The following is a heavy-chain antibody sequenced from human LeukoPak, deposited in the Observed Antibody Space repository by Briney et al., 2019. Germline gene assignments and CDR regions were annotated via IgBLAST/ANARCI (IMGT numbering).Heavy chain of an antibody. CDR1: GGSFSGYY. CDR3: ARGRRRSSGYYYGVFDY. V-gene: IGHV4-34*01. J-gene: IGHJ4*02. Sequence: SETLSLTCAVYGGSFSGYYWSWIRQPPGKGLEWIGEINHSESTNYNPSLKSRVTISVDTSKNQFSLKLSSVTAADTAVYYCARGRRRSSGYYYGVFDYWGQGTLVTVSS. D-gene: IGHD3-22*01. CDR2: INHSEST.